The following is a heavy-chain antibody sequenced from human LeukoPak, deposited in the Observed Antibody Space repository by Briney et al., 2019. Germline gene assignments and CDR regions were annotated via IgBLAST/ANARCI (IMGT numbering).Heavy chain of an antibody. CDR2: ISWNSGSI. Sequence: GGSLRLSCAASGFTFDDYAMHWVRQAPGKGLEWVSGISWNSGSIGYADSVKGRFTISRDNAKNSLYLQMNSLRAEDTALYYCAKERLRFNYYYYGMDVWGQGTTVTVSS. V-gene: IGHV3-9*01. D-gene: IGHD5-12*01. CDR3: AKERLRFNYYYYGMDV. CDR1: GFTFDDYA. J-gene: IGHJ6*02.